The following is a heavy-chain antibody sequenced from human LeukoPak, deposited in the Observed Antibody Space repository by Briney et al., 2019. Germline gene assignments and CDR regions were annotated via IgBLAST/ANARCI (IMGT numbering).Heavy chain of an antibody. J-gene: IGHJ4*02. CDR2: IYYSGST. CDR3: ARGSGILWFGESHFDY. Sequence: SETLSLTCTDSGGSISSYYWSWIRQPPGKGLEWIGYIYYSGSTNYNPSLKSRVTISVDTSKNQFSLKLSSVTAADTAVYYCARGSGILWFGESHFDYWGQGTLVTVSS. CDR1: GGSISSYY. D-gene: IGHD3-10*01. V-gene: IGHV4-59*01.